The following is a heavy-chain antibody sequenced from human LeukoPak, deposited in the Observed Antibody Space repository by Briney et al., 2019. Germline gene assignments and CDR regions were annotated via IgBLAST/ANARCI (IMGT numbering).Heavy chain of an antibody. CDR1: GDSVSRSDSY. CDR3: ARWRYYDSSGYLE. Sequence: SETLSLTCTIFGDSVSRSDSYWDWIRQPPGKGLEWIGTIYYSGRTYYSPSLKSRVTLSVDMSNNLFSLTLSSVTAADTALYFCARWRYYDSSGYLEWGRGTLVTVSS. J-gene: IGHJ1*01. V-gene: IGHV4-39*01. D-gene: IGHD3-22*01. CDR2: IYYSGRT.